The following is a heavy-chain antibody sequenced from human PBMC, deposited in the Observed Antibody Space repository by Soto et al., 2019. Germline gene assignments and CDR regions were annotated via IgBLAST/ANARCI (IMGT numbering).Heavy chain of an antibody. CDR2: IYWDDDK. CDR3: AHRGGFLTYYDFWSGYPHYYFDY. V-gene: IGHV2-5*02. D-gene: IGHD3-3*01. J-gene: IGHJ4*02. CDR1: GFSLSTSGVG. Sequence: SGPTLVNPTQTLTLTCTFSGFSLSTSGVGVGWIRQPPGKALEWLALIYWDDDKRYSPSLKGRLTITKDTSKNQVVLTMTNMDPVDTATYYCAHRGGFLTYYDFWSGYPHYYFDYWGQGTLVTVSS.